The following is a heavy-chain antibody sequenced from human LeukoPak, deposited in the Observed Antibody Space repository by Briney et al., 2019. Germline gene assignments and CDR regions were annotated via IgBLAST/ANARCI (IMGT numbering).Heavy chain of an antibody. D-gene: IGHD3-22*01. CDR2: INHSGST. CDR3: ATRTYYYDNPALSHDY. V-gene: IGHV4-34*01. CDR1: GGSFSGYY. Sequence: SETLSLTRAVYGGSFSGYYWSWIRQPPGKGLEWIGEINHSGSTNYNPSLKSRVTISVDTSKNQFSLKLSSVTAADTAVYYCATRTYYYDNPALSHDYWGQGTLVTVSS. J-gene: IGHJ4*02.